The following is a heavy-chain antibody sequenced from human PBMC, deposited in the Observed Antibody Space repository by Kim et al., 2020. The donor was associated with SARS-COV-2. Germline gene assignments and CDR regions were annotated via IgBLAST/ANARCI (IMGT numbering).Heavy chain of an antibody. D-gene: IGHD3-9*01. CDR3: AKVLRGGNILRCFDY. J-gene: IGHJ4*02. CDR1: GFTFSNYI. Sequence: GGSLRLSCAVSGFTFSNYIISWVRQAPGKGLEWVAPSTGDDIETYYADSVRGRFTISRDNSKNTLYLQMDSLRAEDTAKYYCAKVLRGGNILRCFDYWGQGTVVTVSS. CDR2: STGDDIET. V-gene: IGHV3-23*01.